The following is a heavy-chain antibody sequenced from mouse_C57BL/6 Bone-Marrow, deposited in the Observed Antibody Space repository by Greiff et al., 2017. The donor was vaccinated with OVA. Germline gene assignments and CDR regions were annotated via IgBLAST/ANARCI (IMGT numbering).Heavy chain of an antibody. D-gene: IGHD1-1*01. CDR1: GYAFTNYL. J-gene: IGHJ3*01. CDR2: INPGSGGT. V-gene: IGHV1-54*01. Sequence: VKLQESGAELVRPGTSVKVSCKASGYAFTNYLIEWVKQRPGQGLEWIGVINPGSGGTNYNEKFKGKATLTADKSSSTAYMQLSSLTSEDSAVYFCARVITTPSRDDWGQGTLVTVSA. CDR3: ARVITTPSRDD.